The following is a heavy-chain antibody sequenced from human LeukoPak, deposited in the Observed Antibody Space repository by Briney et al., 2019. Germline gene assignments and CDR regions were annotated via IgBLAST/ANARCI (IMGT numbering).Heavy chain of an antibody. Sequence: ASVKVSYKASGYTFTSYGISWVRQAPGQGLEWMGWISAYNGNTNYAQELQGRVTMTTDTSTSTAYMELRSLRSDDTAVYYCAREKATVTSFDIWGQGTMVTVSS. CDR3: AREKATVTSFDI. D-gene: IGHD4-17*01. CDR1: GYTFTSYG. CDR2: ISAYNGNT. J-gene: IGHJ3*02. V-gene: IGHV1-18*01.